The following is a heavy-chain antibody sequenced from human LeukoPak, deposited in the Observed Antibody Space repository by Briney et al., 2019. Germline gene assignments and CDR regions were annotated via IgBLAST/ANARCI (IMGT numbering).Heavy chain of an antibody. CDR3: ARDALFGSGRTHLDF. Sequence: GGSLILSCVASASEFTFNRYWMSWVRQAPGKGLQWVANIKHDGGEAFYVDSVKGRFTISRDNARNLLSLQMNSLTIDDTGAYFCARDALFGSGRTHLDFWGQGTLVSVSP. J-gene: IGHJ4*02. D-gene: IGHD3-10*01. CDR1: EFTFNRYW. V-gene: IGHV3-7*04. CDR2: IKHDGGEA.